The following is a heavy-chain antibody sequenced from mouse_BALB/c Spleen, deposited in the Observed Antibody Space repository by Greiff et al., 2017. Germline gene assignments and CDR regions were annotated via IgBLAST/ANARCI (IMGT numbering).Heavy chain of an antibody. V-gene: IGHV5-4*02. CDR1: GFTFSDYY. Sequence: EVHLVESGGGLVKPGGSLKLSCAASGFTFSDYYMYWVRQTPEKRLEWVATISDGGSYTYYPDSVKGRFTISRDNAKNNLYLQMSSLKSEDTAMYYCANGNYEAWFAYWGQGTLVTVSA. CDR2: ISDGGSYT. J-gene: IGHJ3*01. CDR3: ANGNYEAWFAY. D-gene: IGHD2-1*01.